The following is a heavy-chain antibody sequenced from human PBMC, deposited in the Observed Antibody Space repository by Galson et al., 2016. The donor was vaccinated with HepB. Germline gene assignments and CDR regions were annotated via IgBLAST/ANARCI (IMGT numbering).Heavy chain of an antibody. V-gene: IGHV1-69*02. J-gene: IGHJ5*01. CDR3: TIPPLPSSTYES. CDR2: IIPMANIV. D-gene: IGHD3-22*01. CDR1: GDTFSSSS. Sequence: SVKVSCKASGDTFSSSSITWVRQAPGQGPEWVGRIIPMANIVSNAQKFKGRVTITADKSTTTSYMELRGLTSEDTALFYCTIPPLPSSTYESWGHGTLVTVSS.